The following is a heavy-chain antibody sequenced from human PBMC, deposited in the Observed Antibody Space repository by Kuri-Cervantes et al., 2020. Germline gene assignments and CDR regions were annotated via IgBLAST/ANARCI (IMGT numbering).Heavy chain of an antibody. CDR3: ARDTIFGIDY. CDR1: GFTFSSYA. Sequence: GESLKISCAASGFTFSSYAMSWVRQAPGKGLEWVSAISGSGGSTYYADSVKGRFTISRDNSKNTLYLQVNSLRAEDTAVYYCARDTIFGIDYWGQGTLVTVSS. V-gene: IGHV3-23*01. D-gene: IGHD3-3*01. CDR2: ISGSGGST. J-gene: IGHJ4*02.